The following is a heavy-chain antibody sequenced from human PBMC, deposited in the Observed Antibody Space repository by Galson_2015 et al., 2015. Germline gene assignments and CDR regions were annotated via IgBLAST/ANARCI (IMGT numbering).Heavy chain of an antibody. V-gene: IGHV3-48*03. CDR2: ISSSGSTI. Sequence: SLRLSCAASGFTFSSYEMNWVRQAPGKGLEWVSHISSSGSTIYYADSVKGRFTISRDNAKNSLYLQMNSLRAEDTAVYYCARDDSGWYSDYYFDYWGQGTLVTVSS. D-gene: IGHD6-19*01. CDR3: ARDDSGWYSDYYFDY. CDR1: GFTFSSYE. J-gene: IGHJ4*02.